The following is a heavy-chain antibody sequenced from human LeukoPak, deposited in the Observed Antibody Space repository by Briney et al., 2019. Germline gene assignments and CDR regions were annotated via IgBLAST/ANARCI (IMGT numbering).Heavy chain of an antibody. V-gene: IGHV1-46*04. D-gene: IGHD1-26*01. CDR2: INPSGGST. CDR1: GYTFTSYY. CDR3: ARVLGRGSYYHPYFDY. J-gene: IGHJ4*02. Sequence: ASVKVSCKASGYTFTSYYMHWVRQAPGQGLEWMGIINPSGGSTSYAQKLQGRVTMTRDTSTSTVYMELSSLRSEDTAVYYCARVLGRGSYYHPYFDYWGQGTLVTVSS.